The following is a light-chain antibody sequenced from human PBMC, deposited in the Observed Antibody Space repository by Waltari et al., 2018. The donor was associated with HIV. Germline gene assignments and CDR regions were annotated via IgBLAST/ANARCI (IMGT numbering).Light chain of an antibody. Sequence: QSALAQPASVSGSPGQSITIPCTGTISTVGSDDLIHWHQQHPCEAPKLIIYEVTKRPSGVSKRFSGSKSGNTTSLTSSGLQAEDEADYYCCSCPRSGIRYVFGTGTKVTVL. CDR3: CSCPRSGIRYV. J-gene: IGLJ1*01. CDR2: EVT. CDR1: ISTVGSDDL. V-gene: IGLV2-23*02.